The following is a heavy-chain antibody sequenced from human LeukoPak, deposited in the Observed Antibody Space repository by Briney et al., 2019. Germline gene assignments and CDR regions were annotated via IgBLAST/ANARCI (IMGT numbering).Heavy chain of an antibody. J-gene: IGHJ4*02. CDR3: TKDNRRHYTSGPNPDSLH. D-gene: IGHD6-19*01. Sequence: GGSLRLSCAGSGFIFNNYAMHWVRQPPGKGLEWVSGISWNSGTMDYADSVRGRFTISRDNAKNSLYLQMDSLRVEDTAFYYCTKDNRRHYTSGPNPDSLHWGQGALVTVSS. CDR1: GFIFNNYA. V-gene: IGHV3-9*01. CDR2: ISWNSGTM.